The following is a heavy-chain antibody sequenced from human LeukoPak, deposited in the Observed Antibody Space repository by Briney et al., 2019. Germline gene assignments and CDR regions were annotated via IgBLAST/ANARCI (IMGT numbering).Heavy chain of an antibody. CDR1: GYTFTGYY. Sequence: ASVKVSCKASGYTFTGYYMHWVRQAPGQGLEWMGWINPNSGGTNYAQKFQGWVTMTRDTSISTAYMELSRLRSDDTAVYYCARGILGSAFSFDYWGQGTLVTVSS. D-gene: IGHD1-26*01. J-gene: IGHJ4*02. CDR3: ARGILGSAFSFDY. V-gene: IGHV1-2*04. CDR2: INPNSGGT.